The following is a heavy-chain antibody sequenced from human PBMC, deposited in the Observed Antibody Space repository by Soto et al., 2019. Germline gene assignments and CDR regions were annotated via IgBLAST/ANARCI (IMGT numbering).Heavy chain of an antibody. D-gene: IGHD3-3*02. Sequence: GGSLRLSCAASGFIFRIYEMSWVRQAPGKGLEWVSGISHTGGTTYYADSVKGRFTISRDNSGHTLFLQLNSLRVDDTAVYYCAKFAPVFSTALRYYDSWGQGALVTVSS. CDR1: GFIFRIYE. V-gene: IGHV3-23*01. CDR3: AKFAPVFSTALRYYDS. CDR2: ISHTGGTT. J-gene: IGHJ4*03.